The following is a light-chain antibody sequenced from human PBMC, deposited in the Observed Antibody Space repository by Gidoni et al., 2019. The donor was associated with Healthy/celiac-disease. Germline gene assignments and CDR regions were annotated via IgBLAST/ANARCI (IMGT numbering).Light chain of an antibody. Sequence: DIVLTQSPGTLSLSPGERATLSCTASQSVSSSYLACYQQKPGQAPRLLISGASSRATGIPDRFSGSGSGTDFTLTISRLEPEDFAVYYCQQYEAFGPGTKVDIK. CDR2: GAS. J-gene: IGKJ3*01. CDR3: QQYEA. CDR1: QSVSSSY. V-gene: IGKV3-20*01.